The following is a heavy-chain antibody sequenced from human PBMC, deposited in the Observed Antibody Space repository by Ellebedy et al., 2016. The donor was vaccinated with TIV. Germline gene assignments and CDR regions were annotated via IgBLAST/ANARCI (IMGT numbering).Heavy chain of an antibody. CDR2: VIAIFGTT. CDR1: GATFSGSA. CDR3: ARHIGYSNGPSEY. V-gene: IGHV1-69*13. Sequence: SVKVSCKASGATFSGSAISWVRQAPGLGLEWIGGVIAIFGTTKYAQKFQGRVTITADQLTTTSHMELSDLRFEDTAIYYCARHIGYSNGPSEYWGQGSLVTVSS. D-gene: IGHD6-19*01. J-gene: IGHJ4*02.